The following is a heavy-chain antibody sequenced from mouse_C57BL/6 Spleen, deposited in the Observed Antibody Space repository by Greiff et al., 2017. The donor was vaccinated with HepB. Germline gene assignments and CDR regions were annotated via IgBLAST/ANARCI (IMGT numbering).Heavy chain of an antibody. V-gene: IGHV1-47*01. D-gene: IGHD1-1*01. CDR1: GYTFTTYP. J-gene: IGHJ1*03. Sequence: VQLQESGAELVKPGASVKMSCKASGYTFTTYPIEWMKQNHGKSLEWIGNFHPYNDDTKYNEKFKGKATLTVEKSSSTVYLELSRLTSDYSAVYYCARGGLSGSRDWYFDVWGTGTTVTVSS. CDR3: ARGGLSGSRDWYFDV. CDR2: FHPYNDDT.